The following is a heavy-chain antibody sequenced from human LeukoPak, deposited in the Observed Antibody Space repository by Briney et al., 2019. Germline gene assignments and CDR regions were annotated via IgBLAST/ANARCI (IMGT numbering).Heavy chain of an antibody. CDR2: ISGSGGST. D-gene: IGHD3-10*01. V-gene: IGHV3-23*01. Sequence: PGGSLRLSWAASGFTFSSHAMNWVRQAPGKGLGWVSVISGSGGSTYYADSVKGRFTISRDNSKNTVYVQMNSLIVEDTAIYYCATSSTTYGSGNYDSRAFEDWGQGTLVTVSS. CDR1: GFTFSSHA. J-gene: IGHJ4*02. CDR3: ATSSTTYGSGNYDSRAFED.